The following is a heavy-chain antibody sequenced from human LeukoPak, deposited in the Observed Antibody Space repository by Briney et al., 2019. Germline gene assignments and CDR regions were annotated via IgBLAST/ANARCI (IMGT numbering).Heavy chain of an antibody. D-gene: IGHD6-6*01. J-gene: IGHJ3*02. CDR3: VGSSSSGKGAFDI. V-gene: IGHV3-30-3*01. Sequence: PGGSLRLSCAASGFTFTNYAMHWVRQAPGKGLEWVAVISVDGSNKFYAGSVRGRCTISRDNSKNTMSLQMDSLRGEDTAVYYCVGSSSSGKGAFDIWGQGTMVTVSS. CDR2: ISVDGSNK. CDR1: GFTFTNYA.